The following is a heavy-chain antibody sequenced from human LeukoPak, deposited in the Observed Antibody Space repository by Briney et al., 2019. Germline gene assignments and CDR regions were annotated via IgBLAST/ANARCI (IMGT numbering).Heavy chain of an antibody. CDR3: ARDRGFYYYGIDV. CDR2: IYSGGST. CDR1: GLSVRGSY. V-gene: IGHV3-53*01. Sequence: GGSLRLSCVASGLSVRGSYMSWVRQAPGKGLEWVSVIYSGGSTYYADSVKGRFTISRDNSKNTLHLQMNSLRAEDTAVYYCARDRGFYYYGIDVWGQGTTVTVS. J-gene: IGHJ6*02.